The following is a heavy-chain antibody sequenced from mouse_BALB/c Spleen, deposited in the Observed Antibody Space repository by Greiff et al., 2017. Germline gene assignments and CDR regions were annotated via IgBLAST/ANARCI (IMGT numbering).Heavy chain of an antibody. V-gene: IGHV5-6-4*01. CDR2: ISSGGSYT. D-gene: IGHD1-1*01. CDR1: GFTFSSYA. Sequence: EVKLVESGGGLVKPGGSLKLSCAASGFTFSSYAMSWVRQTPEKRLEWVATISSGGSYTYYPDSVKGRFTISRDNAKNTLYLQMSSLRSEDTAMYYCTRETLTTFDYWGQGTTLTVSS. J-gene: IGHJ2*01. CDR3: TRETLTTFDY.